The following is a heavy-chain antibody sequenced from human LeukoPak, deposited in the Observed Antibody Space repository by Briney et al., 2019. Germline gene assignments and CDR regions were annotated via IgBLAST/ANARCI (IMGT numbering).Heavy chain of an antibody. Sequence: SETLSLTCAVYGGSFSGYYWSWIRQPPGKGLEWIGEINHSGSTNYNPSLKSRVTISVDTSKNQFSLKLSSVNAADTAVYYCARRSGSYYHYWGQGTLVTVSS. CDR3: ARRSGSYYHY. V-gene: IGHV4-34*01. CDR2: INHSGST. D-gene: IGHD1-26*01. CDR1: GGSFSGYY. J-gene: IGHJ4*02.